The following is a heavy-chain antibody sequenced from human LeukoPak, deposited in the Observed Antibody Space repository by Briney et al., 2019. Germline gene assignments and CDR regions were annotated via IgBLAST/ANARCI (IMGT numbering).Heavy chain of an antibody. V-gene: IGHV3-48*03. CDR1: GFTFSSYV. J-gene: IGHJ3*02. D-gene: IGHD3-22*01. Sequence: GGSLILSCAASGFTFSSYVMNWVRQDPGKGLEWVSYISSSGSTIYYADSVKGRFTISRDNAKNSLYLQMNSLRAEDTAVYYCARDYDSCGYCFVGAFDIWGRGTMVTVSS. CDR3: ARDYDSCGYCFVGAFDI. CDR2: ISSSGSTI.